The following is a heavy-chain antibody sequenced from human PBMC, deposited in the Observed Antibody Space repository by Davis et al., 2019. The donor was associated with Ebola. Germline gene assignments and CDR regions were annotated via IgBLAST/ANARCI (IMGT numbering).Heavy chain of an antibody. J-gene: IGHJ6*02. V-gene: IGHV3-23*01. CDR1: GFTFSSYA. D-gene: IGHD6-6*01. CDR3: AKGEAARPAYYGMDV. Sequence: GESLKISCAASGFTFSSYAMSWVRQAPGKGLEWVSAISGSGGSTYYADSVKGRFTISRDNSKNTLYLQMNSLRAEDTAVYYCAKGEAARPAYYGMDVWGQGTTVTVSS. CDR2: ISGSGGST.